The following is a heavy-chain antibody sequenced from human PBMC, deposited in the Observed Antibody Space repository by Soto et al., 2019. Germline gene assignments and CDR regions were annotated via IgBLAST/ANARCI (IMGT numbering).Heavy chain of an antibody. J-gene: IGHJ5*02. V-gene: IGHV4-34*01. Sequence: SESLSIGCAVCGGSVSGYYRSWIRQPPGKGLEWIGEINHSGSTNYNPSLKMRVTISVDTSKNQFSLRLTSVTAADAAVYYCARRGVRAAATNWFDPWGQGTLVTVSS. CDR3: ARRGVRAAATNWFDP. CDR1: GGSVSGYY. D-gene: IGHD6-13*01. CDR2: INHSGST.